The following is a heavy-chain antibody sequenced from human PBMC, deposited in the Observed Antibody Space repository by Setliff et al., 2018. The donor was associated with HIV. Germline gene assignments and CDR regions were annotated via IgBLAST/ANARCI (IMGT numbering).Heavy chain of an antibody. CDR2: ITGSSSYT. CDR1: GFTFSDYY. CDR3: ARSYCGDVCYSGSLDY. V-gene: IGHV3-11*03. J-gene: IGHJ4*02. Sequence: PGGSLRLSCAASGFTFSDYYMSWIRQAPGKGLEWVSYITGSSSYTNYADSVKGRFTISRDNAKESLYLQMNSLRAEDTAVYYCARSYCGDVCYSGSLDYWGQGTLVTVSS. D-gene: IGHD2-21*02.